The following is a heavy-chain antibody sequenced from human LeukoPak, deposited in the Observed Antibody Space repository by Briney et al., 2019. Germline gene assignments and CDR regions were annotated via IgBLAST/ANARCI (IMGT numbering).Heavy chain of an antibody. J-gene: IGHJ4*02. Sequence: PSETLSLTCTVPGGSISSTDYYWGWIRQPPGKGLEWIGSMYYSGSAYYNPSLKSRVTISVDASKSQFSLRLSSVTAADTAVYYCARLSGAYYSDFDYWGQGTLVTVSS. CDR3: ARLSGAYYSDFDY. V-gene: IGHV4-39*01. CDR2: MYYSGSA. CDR1: GGSISSTDYY. D-gene: IGHD3-22*01.